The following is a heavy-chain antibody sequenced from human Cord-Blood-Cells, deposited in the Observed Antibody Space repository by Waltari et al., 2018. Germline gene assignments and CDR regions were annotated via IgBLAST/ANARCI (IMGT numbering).Heavy chain of an antibody. Sequence: QVQLVQSGAEVKKPGASVKVSCKASGYTFTSYDIKWARQANGQGLEWMGWMNPNSGNTGYSQQFQGRVTMTRNTSISTAYMELSRLRSEYTAVYYCAKFSGAARRNFIDYWGQGTLVTVSS. J-gene: IGHJ4*02. D-gene: IGHD6-6*01. V-gene: IGHV1-8*01. CDR3: AKFSGAARRNFIDY. CDR1: GYTFTSYD. CDR2: MNPNSGNT.